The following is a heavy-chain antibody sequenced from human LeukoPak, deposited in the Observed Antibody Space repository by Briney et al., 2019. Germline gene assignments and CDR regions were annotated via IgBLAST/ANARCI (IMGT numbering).Heavy chain of an antibody. J-gene: IGHJ4*02. D-gene: IGHD5-18*01. V-gene: IGHV3-7*03. CDR2: IKKDDGSEK. Sequence: GGSLRLSCAASGFSFSGYWMSWVRQAPGKGLEWVANIKKDDGSEKYYADSVTGRFTISRDNAKNSLYLQMNSLRVEDTAVYYCVRDFIYSTGWGQGTLVTVS. CDR3: VRDFIYSTG. CDR1: GFSFSGYW.